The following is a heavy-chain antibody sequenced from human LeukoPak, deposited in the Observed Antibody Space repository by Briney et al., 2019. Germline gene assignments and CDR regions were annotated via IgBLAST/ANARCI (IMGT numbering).Heavy chain of an antibody. CDR1: GFTFSSYG. D-gene: IGHD3-22*01. V-gene: IGHV3-30*03. J-gene: IGHJ4*02. Sequence: GRSLRLSCAASGFTFSSYGMHWVRQAPGKGLEWVAVISYDGSNKYYADSVKGRFTISRDNSKNTLYLQMNSLRAEDTAVYYCARGAYYYDSSGYYYIDYWGQGTLVTVSS. CDR3: ARGAYYYDSSGYYYIDY. CDR2: ISYDGSNK.